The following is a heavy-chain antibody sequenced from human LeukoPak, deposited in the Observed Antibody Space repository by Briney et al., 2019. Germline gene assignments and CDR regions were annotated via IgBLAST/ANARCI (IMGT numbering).Heavy chain of an antibody. J-gene: IGHJ5*02. CDR2: ISSSSTYI. Sequence: GGSLRLSCAASGFTFSDYSMNWVRQAPGKGLEWASSISSSSTYIHYAHSVKGRFTISRDNAKNSLYLQMNSLRAEDTALYYCARDLLTGYYRTGNWFDPWGLGTLVTVSS. D-gene: IGHD3-9*01. V-gene: IGHV3-21*01. CDR1: GFTFSDYS. CDR3: ARDLLTGYYRTGNWFDP.